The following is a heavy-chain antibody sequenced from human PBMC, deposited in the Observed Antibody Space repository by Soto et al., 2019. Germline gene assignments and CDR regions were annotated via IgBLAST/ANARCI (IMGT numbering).Heavy chain of an antibody. Sequence: QLQLQESGPGLVKPSETLSLTCTVSGDSISRSTYHWGWIRQPPGKGLEWIGSIDYGGSTYYNPSLKSRLTISVDTSKNQFSVKLSSVTAADTAVYFCARLGSRLSGETWYFDLWGRGTLVTVSS. J-gene: IGHJ2*01. CDR3: ARLGSRLSGETWYFDL. V-gene: IGHV4-39*01. CDR2: IDYGGST. D-gene: IGHD7-27*01. CDR1: GDSISRSTYH.